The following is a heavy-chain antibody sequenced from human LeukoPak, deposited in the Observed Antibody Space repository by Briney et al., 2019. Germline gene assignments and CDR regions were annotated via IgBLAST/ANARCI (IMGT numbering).Heavy chain of an antibody. CDR1: GYTFTSYG. J-gene: IGHJ4*02. CDR3: ARARDDYYYGSGSYYNVVSSYFDY. Sequence: ASVKVSCKASGYTFTSYGISWVRQAPGQGLEWMGWISAYNGNTNYAQKLQGRVTMTTDTSTSTAYMELRSLRSDDTAVYYCARARDDYYYGSGSYYNVVSSYFDYWGQGTLVTVSS. D-gene: IGHD3-10*01. V-gene: IGHV1-18*01. CDR2: ISAYNGNT.